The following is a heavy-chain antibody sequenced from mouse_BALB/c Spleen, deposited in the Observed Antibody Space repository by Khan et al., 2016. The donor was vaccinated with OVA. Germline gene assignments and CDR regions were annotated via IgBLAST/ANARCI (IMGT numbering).Heavy chain of an antibody. V-gene: IGHV1-18*01. J-gene: IGHJ3*01. D-gene: IGHD2-14*01. CDR3: SRDGAYDRYSWLAY. CDR1: GYTFTEYT. CDR2: IIPSNGAT. Sequence: VQLQHSGPEVVKPGASVKISCKTSGYTFTEYTMHWVKQSHGQSLEWVGGIIPSNGATKYNHKFKGKATLTVDKSSSTAYMERRSRTSEESAFYYCSRDGAYDRYSWLAYWGHGTLVTVS.